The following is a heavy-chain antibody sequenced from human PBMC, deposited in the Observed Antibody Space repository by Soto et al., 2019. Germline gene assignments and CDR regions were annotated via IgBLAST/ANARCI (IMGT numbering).Heavy chain of an antibody. CDR2: IYYSGST. J-gene: IGHJ6*02. CDR3: ARDVTDFWSGHEGMDV. CDR1: GGAIINGGYY. D-gene: IGHD3-3*01. Sequence: TLSLTCTVSGGAIINGGYYLTCIRQHPWKGLEWIGYIYYSGSTYYNPSLKSRVTISVDTSKNQFSLKLTSVTAADTAVYYCARDVTDFWSGHEGMDVWGQGTTVTVSS. V-gene: IGHV4-31*03.